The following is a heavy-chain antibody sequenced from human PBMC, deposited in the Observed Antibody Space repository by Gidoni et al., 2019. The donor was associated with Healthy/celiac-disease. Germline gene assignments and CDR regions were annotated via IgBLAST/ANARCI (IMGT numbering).Heavy chain of an antibody. CDR2: IYYSGST. CDR3: AREPEGVTGTTDAFDI. J-gene: IGHJ3*02. CDR1: GGSISSGGYY. V-gene: IGHV4-31*03. D-gene: IGHD1-7*01. Sequence: QVQLQASGPGLVKPSQTLSLTCTVSGGSISSGGYYWSWIRQHPGKGLEWIGYIYYSGSTYYNPSLKSRVTISVDTSKNQFSLKLSSVTAADTAVYYCAREPEGVTGTTDAFDIWGQGTMVTVSS.